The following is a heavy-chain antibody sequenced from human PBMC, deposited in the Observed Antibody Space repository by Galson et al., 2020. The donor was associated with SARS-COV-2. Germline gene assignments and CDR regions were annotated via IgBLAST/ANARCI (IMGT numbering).Heavy chain of an antibody. D-gene: IGHD4-17*01. CDR1: GASINNYY. CDR2: LHTTWNT. V-gene: IGHV4-4*07. J-gene: IGHJ4*02. CDR3: ARDSDDYGDHGSDYFDS. Sequence: SETLSLTCTVSGASINNYYWSWIRQSAGKGLEWIGRLHTTWNTIYNPSLKSRVTMSVDTSKKQLSLKLSSVTAADTAVYYCARDSDDYGDHGSDYFDSWGQGILVTVSS.